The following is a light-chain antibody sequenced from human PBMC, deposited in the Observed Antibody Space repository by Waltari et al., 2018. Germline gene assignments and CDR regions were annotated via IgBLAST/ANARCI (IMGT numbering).Light chain of an antibody. CDR2: AAS. CDR3: QQSYSTPWT. CDR1: QIISSD. Sequence: DIQMTQSPSSLSASSCDKVTSTFRASQIISSDSNWYQHKPGKAPNLLIYAASSLQSGVPSRFSGSGSGTDFTLTISSLQPEDFATYYCQQSYSTPWTFGQGTKVEIK. V-gene: IGKV1-39*01. J-gene: IGKJ1*01.